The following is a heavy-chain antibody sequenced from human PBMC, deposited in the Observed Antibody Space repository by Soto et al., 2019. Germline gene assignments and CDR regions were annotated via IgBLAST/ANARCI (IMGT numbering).Heavy chain of an antibody. Sequence: EVRLVESGGGLLQPGTSVRLSGAAPGFSLSSYDRHWVRQVPEKRLEWVAFFGSGGDRHYSASVKGRFTISRDTAKKSFYLQMNNLKVGDTAVYYCGRAQSRNWNARGYGIDVWGHGTTVIVSS. CDR3: GRAQSRNWNARGYGIDV. D-gene: IGHD1-1*01. CDR1: GFSLSSYD. J-gene: IGHJ6*02. CDR2: FGSGGDR. V-gene: IGHV3-13*04.